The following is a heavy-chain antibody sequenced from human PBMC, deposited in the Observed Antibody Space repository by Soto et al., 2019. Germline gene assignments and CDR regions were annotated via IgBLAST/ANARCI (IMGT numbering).Heavy chain of an antibody. V-gene: IGHV4-34*01. CDR3: ARFGGGSWGFDP. J-gene: IGHJ5*02. Sequence: SETLSLTCAVYGGSFSGYYWSWIRQPPGKGLEWIGEINHSGSTNYNPSLKSRVTISVDTSKNQFSLKLSSVTAADTAVYYCARFGGGSWGFDPWGQGTLVTVSS. D-gene: IGHD3-10*01. CDR2: INHSGST. CDR1: GGSFSGYY.